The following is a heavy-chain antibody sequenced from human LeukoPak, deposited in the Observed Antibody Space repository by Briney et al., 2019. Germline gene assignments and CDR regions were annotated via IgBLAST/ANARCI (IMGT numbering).Heavy chain of an antibody. V-gene: IGHV3-30*18. D-gene: IGHD3-3*01. Sequence: PGGSLRLSCAASGFTFSSYGMHWVRQAPGNGLEWVAVISYDGSNKYYADSVKGRFTISRDNSKNTLYLQMNSLRAEDTAVYYCANDEYYDFWSGYYSYWGQGTLVTVSS. CDR2: ISYDGSNK. CDR1: GFTFSSYG. J-gene: IGHJ4*02. CDR3: ANDEYYDFWSGYYSY.